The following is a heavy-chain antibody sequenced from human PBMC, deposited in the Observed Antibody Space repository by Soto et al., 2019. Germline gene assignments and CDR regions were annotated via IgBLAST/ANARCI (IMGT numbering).Heavy chain of an antibody. CDR1: GDSISSSSYY. J-gene: IGHJ6*03. CDR3: ARPGRTRHYYYYMDV. V-gene: IGHV4-39*01. D-gene: IGHD1-26*01. Sequence: SETLSLTCTVSGDSISSSSYYWGWIRQPPGKGLEWIGNIFSSGSAYYNPSLKSRVTMSVDTSKNQFSLKLSSVTAADTAVYYCARPGRTRHYYYYMDVWGKGTTVTVSS. CDR2: IFSSGSA.